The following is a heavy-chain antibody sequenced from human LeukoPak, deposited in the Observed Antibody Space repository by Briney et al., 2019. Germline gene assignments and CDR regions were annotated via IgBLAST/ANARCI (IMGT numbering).Heavy chain of an antibody. CDR2: ISTSSTYI. V-gene: IGHV3-21*06. J-gene: IGHJ4*02. Sequence: GGSLRLSCAASGFIFSGHSMNWVRQAPGRGLEWVSSISTSSTYIYYAGSVEGRFTISRDNPKNSLFLQMNSLRAEDTAIYYCVRKMKTGSSSGDYDYWGQGTLVTVSS. CDR1: GFIFSGHS. CDR3: VRKMKTGSSSGDYDY. D-gene: IGHD1-1*01.